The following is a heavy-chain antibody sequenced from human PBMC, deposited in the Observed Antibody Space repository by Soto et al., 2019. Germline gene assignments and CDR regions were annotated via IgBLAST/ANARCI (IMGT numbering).Heavy chain of an antibody. J-gene: IGHJ4*02. CDR3: ARESSSSCHDY. CDR1: GYTFTSYG. V-gene: IGHV1-18*01. Sequence: QVQLVQSGAEVKKPGASVKVSCKASGYTFTSYGISWVRQAPGQGLEWMGWISAYNGNTNYAQKLQGRVTMTTDTSTGKSYMEPGSLRSDDTAVYYCARESSSSCHDYWGQGTLVTVSS. CDR2: ISAYNGNT. D-gene: IGHD6-13*01.